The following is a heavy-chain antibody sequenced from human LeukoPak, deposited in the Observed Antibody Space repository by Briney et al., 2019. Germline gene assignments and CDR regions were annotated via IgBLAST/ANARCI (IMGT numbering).Heavy chain of an antibody. CDR2: IVVGSGNT. CDR3: AARHGSGSYYNI. J-gene: IGHJ4*02. D-gene: IGHD3-10*01. V-gene: IGHV1-58*02. Sequence: ASVKVSCKASGFAFSSSGMQWVRRASGQRLEWIGWIVVGSGNTNYAQKFQERVTITRDMSTSTAYMELSSLRSEDTAVYYCAARHGSGSYYNIWGQGTLVTVSS. CDR1: GFAFSSSG.